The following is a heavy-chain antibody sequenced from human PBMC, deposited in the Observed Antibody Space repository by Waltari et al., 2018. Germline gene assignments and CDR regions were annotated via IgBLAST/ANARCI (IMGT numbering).Heavy chain of an antibody. CDR2: INPSGGST. CDR3: ARVATPRNYYYGMDV. Sequence: QVQLVQSGAEVKKPGASVKVSCKASGYTFTSYYMHWVRQAPGQGLEWMGIINPSGGSTSYAQKFQGRVTITADESTSTAYMELSSLRSEDTAVYYCARVATPRNYYYGMDVWGQGTTVTVSS. CDR1: GYTFTSYY. V-gene: IGHV1-46*01. D-gene: IGHD5-12*01. J-gene: IGHJ6*02.